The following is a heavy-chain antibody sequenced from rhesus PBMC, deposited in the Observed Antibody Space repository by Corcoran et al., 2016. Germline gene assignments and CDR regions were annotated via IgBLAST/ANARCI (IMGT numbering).Heavy chain of an antibody. CDR1: GGSISGYY. CDR3: ARHRRRQLELDY. J-gene: IGHJ4*01. D-gene: IGHD6-25*01. Sequence: QVQLQESGPGLVKPSETLSLTCAVSGGSISGYYWSWSRQPPGKGLGWIGRIYGSGGSTDYNPSLKSRVTISTDTSKNQFSLKLSSVTAADTAVYYCARHRRRQLELDYWGQGVLVTVSS. CDR2: IYGSGGST. V-gene: IGHV4-160*01.